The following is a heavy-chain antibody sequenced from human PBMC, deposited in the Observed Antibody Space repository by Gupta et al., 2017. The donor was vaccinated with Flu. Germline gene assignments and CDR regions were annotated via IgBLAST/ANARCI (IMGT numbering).Heavy chain of an antibody. V-gene: IGHV4-34*01. D-gene: IGHD4-17*01. CDR1: GGSFSGYY. CDR3: ASTWVVGYGGNSSSERSFDY. J-gene: IGHJ4*02. CDR2: INHSGST. Sequence: QVQLQQWGAGLLKPSETLSLTCAVYGGSFSGYYWSWIRQPPGKGLEWIGEINHSGSTNYNPSLKSRVTISVDTSKNQFSLKLSSVTAADTAVYYCASTWVVGYGGNSSSERSFDYWGQGTLVTVSS.